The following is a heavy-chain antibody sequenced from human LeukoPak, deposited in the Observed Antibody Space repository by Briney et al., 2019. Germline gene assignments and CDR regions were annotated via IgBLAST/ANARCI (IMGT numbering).Heavy chain of an antibody. Sequence: PSETLSLTCAVYGGSFSGYYWSWIRQPPGKGLEWIGEINHSGSTNYNPSLTSRVTISVDTSKNQFSLKLSSVTAADTAVYYCARGIYDFWSGYSKPNYYYYMDVWGKGTTVTVSS. CDR2: INHSGST. CDR1: GGSFSGYY. D-gene: IGHD3-3*01. V-gene: IGHV4-34*01. J-gene: IGHJ6*03. CDR3: ARGIYDFWSGYSKPNYYYYMDV.